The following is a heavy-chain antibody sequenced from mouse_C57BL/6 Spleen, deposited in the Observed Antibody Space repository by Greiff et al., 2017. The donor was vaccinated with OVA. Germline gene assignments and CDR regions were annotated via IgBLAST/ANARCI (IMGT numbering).Heavy chain of an antibody. D-gene: IGHD1-1*02. J-gene: IGHJ2*01. CDR1: GYSITRGYY. CDR2: ISYDGSN. CDR3: ARILFYYCDY. Sequence: EVQLVESGPGLVKPSQSLSLTCSVTGYSITRGYYWNWLRQFPGNKLEWMGYISYDGSNNYNPSLKNRISIPRDTSKNQFFLKLNSVTTEDTATYYCARILFYYCDYWGQGTTLTVSS. V-gene: IGHV3-6*01.